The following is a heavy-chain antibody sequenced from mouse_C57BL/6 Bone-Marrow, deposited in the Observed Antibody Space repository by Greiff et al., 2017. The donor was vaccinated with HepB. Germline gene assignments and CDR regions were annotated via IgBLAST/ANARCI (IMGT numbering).Heavy chain of an antibody. CDR3: ARYYYGSSDSWYFDV. Sequence: QVQLQQPGAELVMPGASVKLSCKASGYTFTSYWMHWVKQRPGQGLEWIGEIDPSDSYTNYNQKFKGKSTLTVDKSSSTAYMQLSSLTSEDSAVDYCARYYYGSSDSWYFDVWGTGTTVTVSS. D-gene: IGHD1-1*01. J-gene: IGHJ1*03. V-gene: IGHV1-69*01. CDR1: GYTFTSYW. CDR2: IDPSDSYT.